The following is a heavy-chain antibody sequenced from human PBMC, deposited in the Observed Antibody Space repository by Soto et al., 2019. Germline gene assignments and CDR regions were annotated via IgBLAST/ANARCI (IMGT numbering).Heavy chain of an antibody. V-gene: IGHV4-59*12. CDR1: GGSISSYY. J-gene: IGHJ5*02. CDR2: IFYNGNT. Sequence: PSETLSLTCTVSGGSISSYYWSWIRQPPGKGLEWLGYIFYNGNTNYNPSLKSRVTISVDTSKNQFSLKLSSVTAADTAVYYCARGGRAIVVVPAASNWFDPWGQGTLVTVSS. CDR3: ARGGRAIVVVPAASNWFDP. D-gene: IGHD2-2*01.